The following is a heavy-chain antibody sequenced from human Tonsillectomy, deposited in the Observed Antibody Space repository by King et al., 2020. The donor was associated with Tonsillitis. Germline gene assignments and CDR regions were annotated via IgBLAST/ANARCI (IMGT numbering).Heavy chain of an antibody. J-gene: IGHJ4*02. CDR3: ARDLPYYDSSGYYSVFDY. CDR1: GYTFTDYY. Sequence: VQLVESGAEVKKPGASVKVSCKASGYTFTDYYMHWVRQAPGQGLEWMGWINLNSGVTNSAQKFQGRVTMTRDTSISTAYMELSRLRSDDTALYYCARDLPYYDSSGYYSVFDYWGQGTLVTVSS. V-gene: IGHV1-2*02. D-gene: IGHD3-22*01. CDR2: INLNSGVT.